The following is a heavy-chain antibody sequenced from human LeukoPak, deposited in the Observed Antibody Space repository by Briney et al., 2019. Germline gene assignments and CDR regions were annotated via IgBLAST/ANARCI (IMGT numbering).Heavy chain of an antibody. D-gene: IGHD4-11*01. CDR3: AREYSASEH. J-gene: IGHJ1*01. CDR1: GYTFTGHF. V-gene: IGHV1-2*02. Sequence: GASVKVSCRASGYTFTGHFLHWVRQAPGQGLEWMAWIDPNNGDTHYAQNFQGRITVTRDTSISTVYMELSKLTSDDTAVYYCAREYSASEHWGQRTLVTVSS. CDR2: IDPNNGDT.